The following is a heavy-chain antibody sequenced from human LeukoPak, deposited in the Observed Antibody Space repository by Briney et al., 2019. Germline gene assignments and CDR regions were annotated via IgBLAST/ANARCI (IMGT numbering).Heavy chain of an antibody. CDR2: ISAYNGNT. D-gene: IGHD6-13*01. Sequence: ASVKVSCKASGYTFTSYGISWVRQAPGQGLEWMGWISAYNGNTNYAQKLQGRVTMTTDTSTSTAYMELRSLRSDDTAVYYCARGPQQQLDPQNMDVWGKGTTVTVSS. J-gene: IGHJ6*03. CDR1: GYTFTSYG. V-gene: IGHV1-18*01. CDR3: ARGPQQQLDPQNMDV.